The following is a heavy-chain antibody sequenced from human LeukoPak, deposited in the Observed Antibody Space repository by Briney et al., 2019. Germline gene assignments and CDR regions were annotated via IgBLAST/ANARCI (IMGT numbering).Heavy chain of an antibody. CDR2: ISGSGGST. J-gene: IGHJ4*02. CDR1: GFTFSSYA. CDR3: ATMVVAAFTY. D-gene: IGHD2-15*01. Sequence: GGSLRLSCAASGFTFSSYAMSWVRQAPGKGLEWVSAISGSGGSTYYADSVKGRFTISRDNSKNTLCLQMNSLGAEDTAVYYCATMVVAAFTYWGQGTLVTVSS. V-gene: IGHV3-23*01.